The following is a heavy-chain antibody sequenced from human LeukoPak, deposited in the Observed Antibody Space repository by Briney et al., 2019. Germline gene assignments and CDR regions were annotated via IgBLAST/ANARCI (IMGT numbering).Heavy chain of an antibody. CDR1: GGTISRYY. CDR2: IHDSGST. CDR3: ARWYYSGWAFGY. Sequence: SETLSLICAVSGGTISRYYWNWIRQPPGKGLEWVGDIHDSGSTKYNPSLKSRVAISVDTSKRQSSLKLSCVTAADTAVYYCARWYYSGWAFGYWGQGTLVTVSS. J-gene: IGHJ4*02. V-gene: IGHV4-59*08. D-gene: IGHD6-19*01.